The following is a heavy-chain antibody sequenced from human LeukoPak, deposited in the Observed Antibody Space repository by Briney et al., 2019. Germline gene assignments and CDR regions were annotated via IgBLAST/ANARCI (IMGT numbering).Heavy chain of an antibody. D-gene: IGHD6-13*01. CDR2: INPNSGGT. CDR3: ARGKQQLAKFFQH. V-gene: IGHV1-2*02. J-gene: IGHJ1*01. CDR1: GYTFTGYY. Sequence: SSVKVSCKASGYTFTGYYMHWVRQAPGQGLEGMGWINPNSGGTNYAQKFQGRVTMTRDTTISTAYMELSRLRSDDTGVYYCARGKQQLAKFFQHWGQGTLVTVSS.